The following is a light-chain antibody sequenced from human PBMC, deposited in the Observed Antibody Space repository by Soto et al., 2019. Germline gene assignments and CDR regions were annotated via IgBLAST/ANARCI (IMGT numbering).Light chain of an antibody. J-gene: IGKJ4*01. CDR2: DAS. Sequence: IVLTQSPATLSVSPGERATLSCRASQSISSYLAWYQQKPGQAPRLLIYDASNRATGIPARFSGSGSGTDFTLTISSLEPEDFAVYYCQHRSNWITFGGGTKVEIK. CDR3: QHRSNWIT. CDR1: QSISSY. V-gene: IGKV3-11*01.